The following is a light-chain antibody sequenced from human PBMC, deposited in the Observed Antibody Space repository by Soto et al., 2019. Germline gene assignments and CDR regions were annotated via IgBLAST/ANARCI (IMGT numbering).Light chain of an antibody. CDR3: QQYNSYSRT. CDR2: EAS. CDR1: QSISSW. Sequence: DIQMTQSPSTLSASVGDRVTITCRASQSISSWLAWYQQKPGKAPNLLIYEASSLESGIPSRFSGSGSGTDFTLTISSLQPDDFAAYYCQQYNSYSRTFGQGTKVEIK. J-gene: IGKJ1*01. V-gene: IGKV1-5*03.